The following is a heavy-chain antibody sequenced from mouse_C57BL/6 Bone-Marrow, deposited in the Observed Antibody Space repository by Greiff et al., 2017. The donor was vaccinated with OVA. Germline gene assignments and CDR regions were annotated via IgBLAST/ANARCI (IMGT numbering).Heavy chain of an antibody. CDR3: ASLTGTCAMDY. Sequence: EVKLQESGGGLVQPGGSLKLSCAASGIDFSRYWMSWVRRAPGKGLEWIGEINPDSSTINYAPSLKDKFIISRNNAKNTLYLQMSKVRSEDTALYYCASLTGTCAMDYWGQGTSVTVSS. CDR1: GIDFSRYW. J-gene: IGHJ4*01. D-gene: IGHD4-1*01. V-gene: IGHV4-1*01. CDR2: INPDSSTI.